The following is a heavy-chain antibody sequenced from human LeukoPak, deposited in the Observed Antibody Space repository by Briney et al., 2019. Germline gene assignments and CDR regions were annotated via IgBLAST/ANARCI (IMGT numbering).Heavy chain of an antibody. CDR3: ARDYVEMATISDYFDY. CDR1: GFTFSSYW. Sequence: GGSLRLSCAASGFTFSSYWMSWVRQAPGKGLEWVANIKQDGSEKYYVDSVKGRFTISRDNAKNSLYLQMNSLRAEDTAVYYCARDYVEMATISDYFDYWGQGTLVTVSS. J-gene: IGHJ4*02. CDR2: IKQDGSEK. V-gene: IGHV3-7*01. D-gene: IGHD5-24*01.